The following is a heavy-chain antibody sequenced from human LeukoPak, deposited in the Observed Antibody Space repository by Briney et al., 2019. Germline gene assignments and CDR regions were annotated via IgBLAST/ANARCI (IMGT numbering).Heavy chain of an antibody. CDR2: ISSSSSYI. J-gene: IGHJ4*02. CDR3: ARDLAGYSYGYADY. D-gene: IGHD5-18*01. CDR1: GFTFSSHA. V-gene: IGHV3-21*01. Sequence: PGGSLRLSCAASGFTFSSHAMSWVRQAPGKGLEWVSSISSSSSYIYYADSVKGRFTISRDNAKNSLYLQMNSLRAEDTAVYYCARDLAGYSYGYADYWGQGTLVTVSS.